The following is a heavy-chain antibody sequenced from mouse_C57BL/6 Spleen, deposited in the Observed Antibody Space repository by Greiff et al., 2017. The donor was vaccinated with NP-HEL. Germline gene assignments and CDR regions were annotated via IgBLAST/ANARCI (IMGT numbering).Heavy chain of an antibody. CDR1: GYTFTSYG. CDR2: IYPRSGNT. CDR3: ARQGDGKPRRFDY. V-gene: IGHV1-81*01. Sequence: VQLQESGAELARPGASVKLSCKASGYTFTSYGISWVKQRTGQGLEWIGEIYPRSGNTYYNEKFKGKATLTADKSSSTAYMELRSLTSEDSAVYFCARQGDGKPRRFDYWGQGTTRTVSS. J-gene: IGHJ2*01. D-gene: IGHD2-1*01.